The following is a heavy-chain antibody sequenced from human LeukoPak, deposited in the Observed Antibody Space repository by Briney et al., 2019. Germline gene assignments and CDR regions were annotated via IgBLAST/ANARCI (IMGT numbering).Heavy chain of an antibody. Sequence: GGSLRLSCAASGFTFSSYSMNWVRQAPGKGLEWVLSISSSSSYIYYADSVKGRFTISRDNAKNSLYLQMNSLRAEDTAVYYCARDGRGSYYDWGQGTLVTVSS. CDR2: ISSSSSYI. CDR1: GFTFSSYS. D-gene: IGHD1-26*01. J-gene: IGHJ4*02. CDR3: ARDGRGSYYD. V-gene: IGHV3-21*01.